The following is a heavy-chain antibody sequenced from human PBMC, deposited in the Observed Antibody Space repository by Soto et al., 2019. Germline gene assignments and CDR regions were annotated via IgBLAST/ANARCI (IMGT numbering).Heavy chain of an antibody. J-gene: IGHJ1*01. CDR2: ISNDGSS. CDR3: ARLPNKSPQN. V-gene: IGHV3-74*01. Sequence: EVQLVESGGGLVQPGGSLRLSCVASGFTFSSYWMHWVRQAPGKGLVWVSSISNDGSSIYADPVKGRFTISRDNAKNTLYLQMNSLRAEDTAVYYCARLPNKSPQNWCQGTLVIVSP. CDR1: GFTFSSYW.